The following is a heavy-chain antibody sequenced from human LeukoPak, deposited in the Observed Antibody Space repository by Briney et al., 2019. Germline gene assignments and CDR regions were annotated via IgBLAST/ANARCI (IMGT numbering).Heavy chain of an antibody. CDR3: ARVKLCSGGSCYPWFNWFDP. Sequence: VASVKVSCKASGGTFSSYAISWVRQAPGQGLEWMGGIIPIFGTANYAQKFQGRVTITADESASTAYMELSSLRSEDTAVYYCARVKLCSGGSCYPWFNWFDPWGQGTLVTVSS. CDR2: IIPIFGTA. V-gene: IGHV1-69*13. D-gene: IGHD2-15*01. CDR1: GGTFSSYA. J-gene: IGHJ5*02.